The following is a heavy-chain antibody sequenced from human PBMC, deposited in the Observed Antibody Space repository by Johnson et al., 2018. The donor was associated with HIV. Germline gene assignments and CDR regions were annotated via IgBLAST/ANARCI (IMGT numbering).Heavy chain of an antibody. CDR1: GFSFDDYA. CDR3: AKGRAIVVVITAFDI. Sequence: EVQLLESGGGLVQPGRSLRLSCAASGFSFDDYAMHWVRQAPGKGLEWVSGISWNSGSIGYADSVKGRFTISRDNAKNSLYLHMNSLRAEDTALYYCAKGRAIVVVITAFDIWGQGTMVTVSS. J-gene: IGHJ3*02. CDR2: ISWNSGSI. V-gene: IGHV3-9*01. D-gene: IGHD3-22*01.